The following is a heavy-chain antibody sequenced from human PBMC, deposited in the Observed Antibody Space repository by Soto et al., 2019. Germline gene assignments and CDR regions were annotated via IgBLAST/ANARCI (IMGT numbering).Heavy chain of an antibody. CDR3: WRNDGDDSTNF. CDR2: IASHDGST. V-gene: IGHV1-18*04. Sequence: ASVKVSCKASGYTFTSYGLNWVRRAPGQGLEWMGRIASHDGSTMSAQSFQGRLTLTRDTFTNTAYLELGALTSDDTGLYFCWRNDGDDSTNFWGQGTLVTVSS. J-gene: IGHJ4*02. CDR1: GYTFTSYG. D-gene: IGHD3-22*01.